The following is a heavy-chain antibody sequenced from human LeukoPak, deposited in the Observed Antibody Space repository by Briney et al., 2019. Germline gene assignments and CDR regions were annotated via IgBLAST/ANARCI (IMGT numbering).Heavy chain of an antibody. CDR1: GFTFSSYS. CDR2: ISSSSSYI. Sequence: GGSLRLSCAASGFTFSSYSMNWVRQAPGKGLEWVSSISSSSSYIYYADSVKGRFTISRDNAKNSLYLQMNSLRAEDTAVYYCASGPAFGVWGSFLHYRGQGTLVTVSS. D-gene: IGHD3-16*01. J-gene: IGHJ4*02. CDR3: ASGPAFGVWGSFLHY. V-gene: IGHV3-21*01.